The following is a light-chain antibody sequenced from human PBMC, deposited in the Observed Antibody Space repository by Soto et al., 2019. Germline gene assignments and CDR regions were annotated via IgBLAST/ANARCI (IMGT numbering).Light chain of an antibody. CDR2: GAS. J-gene: IGKJ1*01. CDR3: QQYNKWPTWT. Sequence: EIVMTQSPATLSFSPWERATLSCMASQSVSGNLAWYQQKPGQAPRLLIYGASTRATGIPARFSGSGSGTEFTLTISSLQSEDFAVYYCQQYNKWPTWTFGQGTKV. V-gene: IGKV3-15*01. CDR1: QSVSGN.